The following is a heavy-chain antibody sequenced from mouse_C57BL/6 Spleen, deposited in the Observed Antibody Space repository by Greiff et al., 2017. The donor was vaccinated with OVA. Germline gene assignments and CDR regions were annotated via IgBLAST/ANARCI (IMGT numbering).Heavy chain of an antibody. CDR1: GYTFTSYW. CDR2: IHPNSGST. Sequence: VQLQQSGAELVKPGASVKLSCKASGYTFTSYWMHWVKQRPGQGLEWIGMIHPNSGSTNYNEKFKSKATLTVDKSSSTAYMQLSSLTSEDSAVYYCRYYGSSYDYFDYWGQGTTLTVSS. D-gene: IGHD1-1*01. V-gene: IGHV1-64*01. CDR3: RYYGSSYDYFDY. J-gene: IGHJ2*01.